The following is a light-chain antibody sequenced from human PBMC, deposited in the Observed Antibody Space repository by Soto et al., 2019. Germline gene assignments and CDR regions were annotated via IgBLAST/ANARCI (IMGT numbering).Light chain of an antibody. V-gene: IGKV1-39*01. CDR3: QQSYSTSVT. CDR2: AAS. Sequence: DIQMTQSPSTLSASVGDRVTITCRASQSISSYLNWYQQKPGKAPKLLIYAASSLQSGVPSRFSGSGPGTDFTLTISSLQPEDFATYYCQQSYSTSVTFGQGTKVGIK. CDR1: QSISSY. J-gene: IGKJ1*01.